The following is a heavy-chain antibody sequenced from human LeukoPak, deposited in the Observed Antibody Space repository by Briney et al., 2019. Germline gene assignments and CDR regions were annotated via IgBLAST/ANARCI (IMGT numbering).Heavy chain of an antibody. J-gene: IGHJ6*03. Sequence: PSQTLSLTCTVSGGSISSGDYYWSWIRQPPGKGLGWIGYIYYSGSTYYNPSLKSRVTISVDTSKNQFSLKLSSVTAADTAVYYCARDTPGGYDILTGSYYYYYMDVWGKGTTVTVSS. D-gene: IGHD3-9*01. CDR2: IYYSGST. V-gene: IGHV4-30-4*08. CDR3: ARDTPGGYDILTGSYYYYYMDV. CDR1: GGSISSGDYY.